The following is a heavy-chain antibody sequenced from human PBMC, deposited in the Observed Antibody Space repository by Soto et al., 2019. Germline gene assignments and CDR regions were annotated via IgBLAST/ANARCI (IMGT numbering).Heavy chain of an antibody. CDR1: GYSFTSYW. D-gene: IGHD6-6*01. CDR3: ARRQRYSSSSGYYYYGMDV. V-gene: IGHV5-51*01. J-gene: IGHJ6*02. CDR2: IYPGDSDT. Sequence: PWESLKISCKGSGYSFTSYWIGWVRQMPGKGLEWMGIIYPGDSDTRYSPSFQGQVTISADKSISTAYLQWSSLKASDTAMYYCARRQRYSSSSGYYYYGMDVWGQGTTVTASS.